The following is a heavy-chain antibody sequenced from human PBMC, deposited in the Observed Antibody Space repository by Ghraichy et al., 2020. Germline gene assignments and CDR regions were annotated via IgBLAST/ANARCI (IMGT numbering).Heavy chain of an antibody. D-gene: IGHD3-22*01. Sequence: SVKVSCKACGFTVSNSVMQLVRQSRGQRLEWIGWIVVGSGNTNYAQKFQERVTITRDMSTSTAYMELSSLRSDDTAVYYCAAGSADYSDSSGYYSWGQGTLVTVFS. V-gene: IGHV1-58*02. CDR2: IVVGSGNT. CDR3: AAGSADYSDSSGYYS. J-gene: IGHJ5*02. CDR1: GFTVSNSV.